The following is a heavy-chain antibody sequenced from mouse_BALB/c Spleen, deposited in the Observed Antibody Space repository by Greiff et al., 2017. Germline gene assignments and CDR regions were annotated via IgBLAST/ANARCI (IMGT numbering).Heavy chain of an antibody. CDR2: IDPENGDT. D-gene: IGHD1-2*01. Sequence: VQLQQSGAELVRSGASVKLSCTASGFNIKDYYMHWVKQRPEQGLEWIGWIDPENGDTEYAPKFQGKATMTADTSSNTAYLQLSSLTSEDTAVYYCNALPYGCGFAYWGQGTLVTVSA. V-gene: IGHV14-4*02. J-gene: IGHJ3*01. CDR3: NALPYGCGFAY. CDR1: GFNIKDYY.